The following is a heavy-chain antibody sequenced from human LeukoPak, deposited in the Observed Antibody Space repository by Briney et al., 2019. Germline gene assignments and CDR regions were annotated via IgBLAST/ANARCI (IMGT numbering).Heavy chain of an antibody. J-gene: IGHJ4*02. Sequence: ASVKVSCKASGYTLTVYYVHWVRQAPGQGLEWMGWINPNSGGTNYAQKFQGRVTMTRDTSITTAFMDLSSLRSDDTAVYYCARGSQLPLDYWGQGTLVTVSS. D-gene: IGHD2-2*01. CDR3: ARGSQLPLDY. CDR2: INPNSGGT. V-gene: IGHV1-2*02. CDR1: GYTLTVYY.